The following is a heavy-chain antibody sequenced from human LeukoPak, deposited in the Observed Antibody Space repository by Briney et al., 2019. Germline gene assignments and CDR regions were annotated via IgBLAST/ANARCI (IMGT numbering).Heavy chain of an antibody. V-gene: IGHV4-39*01. J-gene: IGHJ5*02. CDR3: ARRRRGGKGGFDP. D-gene: IGHD3-16*01. CDR2: ICYSGTT. Sequence: PSETLSLTCSVSGGSISSSNYCWDWIRQPPGQGLEWIGSICYSGTTYYKPSLKSRVIISVDMSKNQFSLKLSSVTAADTSVYYCARRRRGGKGGFDPWGQGTLVTVSS. CDR1: GGSISSSNYC.